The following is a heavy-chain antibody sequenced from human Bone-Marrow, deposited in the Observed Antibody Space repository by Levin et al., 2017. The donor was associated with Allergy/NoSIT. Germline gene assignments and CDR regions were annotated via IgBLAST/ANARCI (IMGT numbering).Heavy chain of an antibody. CDR3: ARDRRSDSSGSDY. CDR1: GFSITSGYF. J-gene: IGHJ4*02. D-gene: IGHD3-22*01. Sequence: SETLSLTCSVSGFSITSGYFWGWVRQPPGKGPEWIASMHHRGTTYYNPSLKSRVTISGDTSKNQFSLKLHSVTAADTAVYYCARDRRSDSSGSDYWGQGTLVTVSS. V-gene: IGHV4-38-2*02. CDR2: MHHRGTT.